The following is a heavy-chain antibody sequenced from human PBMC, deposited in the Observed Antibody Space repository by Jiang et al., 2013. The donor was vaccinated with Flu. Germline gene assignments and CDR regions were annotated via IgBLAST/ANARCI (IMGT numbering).Heavy chain of an antibody. CDR2: IYYSGST. Sequence: SGGSISSYYWSWIRQPPRKGLEWIGYIYYSGSTNYNPSLKSRVTISVDTSKNRFSLKLSSVTAADTAVYYCARGWGSITPYVDAFDIWGQGTMVTVSS. CDR3: ARGWGSITPYVDAFDI. J-gene: IGHJ3*02. V-gene: IGHV4-59*01. CDR1: GGSISSYY. D-gene: IGHD3-16*01.